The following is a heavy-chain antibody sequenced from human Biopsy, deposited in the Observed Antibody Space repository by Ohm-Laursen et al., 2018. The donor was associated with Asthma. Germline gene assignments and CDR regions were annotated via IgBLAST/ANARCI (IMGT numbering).Heavy chain of an antibody. CDR2: VNTGNGDT. CDR3: ARTYYDFLTGQVKDVFGV. Sequence: VSVKVSCKASGYNFISFAIHWVRQAPGQRLEWMGWVNTGNGDTKYSQKFQGRVTITRDTSAGTAYMELRSLRSEDTATYYCARTYYDFLTGQVKDVFGVWGQGTMVTVSS. V-gene: IGHV1-3*04. CDR1: GYNFISFA. D-gene: IGHD3-9*01. J-gene: IGHJ3*01.